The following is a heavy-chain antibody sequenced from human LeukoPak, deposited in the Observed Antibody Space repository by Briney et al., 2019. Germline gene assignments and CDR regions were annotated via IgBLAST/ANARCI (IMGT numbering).Heavy chain of an antibody. J-gene: IGHJ4*02. V-gene: IGHV3-30*04. D-gene: IGHD3-22*01. CDR3: ARYYYDSSGYSAPGDY. CDR2: ISYDGSNK. CDR1: GFTFSSYA. Sequence: GGSLRLSCAASGFTFSSYAMHWVRQAPGKGLEWVAVISYDGSNKYYADSVKGRFTISRDNSKNTLYLQMNSLRAEDTAVYYCARYYYDSSGYSAPGDYWGKGTLVTVSS.